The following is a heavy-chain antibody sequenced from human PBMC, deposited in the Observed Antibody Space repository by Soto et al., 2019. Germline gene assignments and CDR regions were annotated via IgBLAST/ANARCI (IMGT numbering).Heavy chain of an antibody. CDR3: ARYYLPIVATSSGAFDI. CDR2: IIPIFGTA. J-gene: IGHJ3*02. Sequence: QVQLVQSGAEVKKPGSSVKVSCKASGGTFSSYAISWVRQAPGQGLEWMGGIIPIFGTANYAQKFQGRVTITADESTSTAYMELSSLRSEDTAVYYCARYYLPIVATSSGAFDIWGQGTMVTVSS. V-gene: IGHV1-69*01. D-gene: IGHD5-12*01. CDR1: GGTFSSYA.